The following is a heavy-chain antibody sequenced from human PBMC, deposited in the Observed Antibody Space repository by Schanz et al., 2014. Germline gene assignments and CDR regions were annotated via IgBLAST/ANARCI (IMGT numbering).Heavy chain of an antibody. V-gene: IGHV3-7*01. J-gene: IGHJ4*02. CDR2: IKLDGSEK. Sequence: EVQLVESGGGLVKPGGSLRLSCKGSGFPFDSYSINWVRQTPGEGLVWVANIKLDGSEKYYVDSVKGRFTISRDNAKNSLYLQMNSLRDEDTAVYYCARDAGYCRQTTCYSYYFDYWGQGTLVTVPS. CDR3: ARDAGYCRQTTCYSYYFDY. CDR1: GFPFDSYS. D-gene: IGHD2-2*01.